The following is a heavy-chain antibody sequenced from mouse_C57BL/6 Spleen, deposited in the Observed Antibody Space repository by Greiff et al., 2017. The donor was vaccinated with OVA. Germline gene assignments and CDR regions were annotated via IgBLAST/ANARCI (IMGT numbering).Heavy chain of an antibody. CDR2: ISSGSSTI. D-gene: IGHD1-1*01. J-gene: IGHJ3*01. Sequence: EVNLVESGGGLVKPGGSLKLSCAASGFTFSDYGMHWVRQAPEKGLEWVAYISSGSSTIYYADTVKGRFTISRDNAKNTLFLQMTSLRSEDTAMYYCARAVEFAYWGQGTLVTVSA. CDR1: GFTFSDYG. V-gene: IGHV5-17*01. CDR3: ARAVEFAY.